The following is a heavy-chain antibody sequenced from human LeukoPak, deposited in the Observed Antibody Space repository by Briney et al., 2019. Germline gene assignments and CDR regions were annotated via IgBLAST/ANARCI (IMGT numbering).Heavy chain of an antibody. CDR2: IYHSGST. J-gene: IGHJ4*02. D-gene: IGHD3-10*01. CDR1: GYSISSGYY. CDR3: ARLGRYYYGSGSYSFPFDY. V-gene: IGHV4-38-2*02. Sequence: SETLSLTCTVSGYSISSGYYWGWIRQPPGKGLEWIGSIYHSGSTYYNPSLKSRVTISVDTSKNQFSLKLSSVTAADTAVYYCARLGRYYYGSGSYSFPFDYWGQGTLVTVSS.